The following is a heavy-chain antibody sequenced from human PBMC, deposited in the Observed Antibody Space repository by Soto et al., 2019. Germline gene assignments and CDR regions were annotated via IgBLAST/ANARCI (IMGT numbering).Heavy chain of an antibody. V-gene: IGHV4-34*01. D-gene: IGHD6-13*01. CDR3: AGRSSSPDPNWFDP. CDR1: GGSFSGYY. J-gene: IGHJ5*02. CDR2: INHSGST. Sequence: QVQLHQWGAGLLKPSETLSLTCAVYGGSFSGYYRSWIRQPPGKGLEWIGEINHSGSTNYNPSLKSRVTISVDTSKNQFSLKLSSVTAADTAVYYCAGRSSSPDPNWFDPWGQGTLVTVSS.